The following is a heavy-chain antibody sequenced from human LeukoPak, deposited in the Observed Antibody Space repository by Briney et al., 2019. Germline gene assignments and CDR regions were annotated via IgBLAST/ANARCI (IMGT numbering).Heavy chain of an antibody. Sequence: GGSLRLSCAVSGFAFGSEAMSWVRQSPARGLEWVASISPGGGTTYYADYVKGRFTISRDNAKNSLYLQMNSLRAEDTAVYYCARVEGSSSPDYGDYGQYWGQGTLVTVSS. CDR2: ISPGGGTT. J-gene: IGHJ4*02. CDR3: ARVEGSSSPDYGDYGQY. CDR1: GFAFGSEA. D-gene: IGHD4-17*01. V-gene: IGHV3-23*01.